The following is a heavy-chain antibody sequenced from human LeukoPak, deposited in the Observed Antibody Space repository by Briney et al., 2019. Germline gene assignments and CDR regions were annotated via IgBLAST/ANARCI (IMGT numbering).Heavy chain of an antibody. V-gene: IGHV3-23*01. J-gene: IGHJ4*02. CDR2: ISGSGGST. Sequence: GGSLRLSCAASGFTFSSYAMSWVRQAPGKGLEWVSAISGSGGSTYYADPVKGRFTISRDNSKNTLYLQMNSLRAEDTAVYYCAKLSGLLPYYYDSSGSDYWGQGTLVTVSS. D-gene: IGHD3-22*01. CDR3: AKLSGLLPYYYDSSGSDY. CDR1: GFTFSSYA.